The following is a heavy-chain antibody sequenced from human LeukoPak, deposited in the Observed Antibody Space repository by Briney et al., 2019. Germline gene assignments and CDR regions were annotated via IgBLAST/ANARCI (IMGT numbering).Heavy chain of an antibody. CDR2: INHSGST. J-gene: IGHJ4*02. Sequence: ASETLSLTCAVYGGSFSGYYWSWIRQPPGKGLEWIGEINHSGSTNYNPSLKSRVTISVDTSKNQFSLKLSSVTAADTAVYYCARGGEITMIVVVGYYFDYWGQGTLVTVSS. D-gene: IGHD3-22*01. CDR3: ARGGEITMIVVVGYYFDY. CDR1: GGSFSGYY. V-gene: IGHV4-34*01.